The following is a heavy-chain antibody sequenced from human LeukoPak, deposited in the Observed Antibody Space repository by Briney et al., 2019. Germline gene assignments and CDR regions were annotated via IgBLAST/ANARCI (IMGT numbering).Heavy chain of an antibody. D-gene: IGHD1-1*01. V-gene: IGHV3-49*03. CDR1: GFTFGDYA. CDR2: IRSKAYGETA. J-gene: IGHJ4*02. Sequence: GGYLRLSCTASGFTFGDYAMSWIRQAPGKGLEWVGFIRSKAYGETADYAASVKGRFTISRDDSRAIAYLQMNSLKTEDTAVYHCTRDRGAYNLYDYWGQGTLVTVSS. CDR3: TRDRGAYNLYDY.